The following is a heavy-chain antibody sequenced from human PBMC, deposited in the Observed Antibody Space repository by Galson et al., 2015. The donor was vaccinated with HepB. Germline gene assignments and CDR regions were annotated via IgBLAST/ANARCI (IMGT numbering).Heavy chain of an antibody. V-gene: IGHV3-30*18. Sequence: SLRLSCAASGFTFSSYGMHWVRQAPGKGLEWVAVISYDGSNKYYADSVKGRFTISRDNSKNTLYLQMNSLRAEDTAVYYCAKDFGGFDIWGQGTMVTVSS. D-gene: IGHD3-10*01. CDR1: GFTFSSYG. CDR3: AKDFGGFDI. J-gene: IGHJ3*02. CDR2: ISYDGSNK.